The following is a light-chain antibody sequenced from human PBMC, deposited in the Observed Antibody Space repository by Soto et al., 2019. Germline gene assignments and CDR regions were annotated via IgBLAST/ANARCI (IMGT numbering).Light chain of an antibody. V-gene: IGKV3-20*01. CDR2: GAS. J-gene: IGKJ1*01. CDR3: QYYDSFRT. Sequence: EIVLTQSPGTLSLSPGERATLSCRASQSVDSTYLTWYQQKPGQAPRLLIYGASGRATGIPDRFSGSGSGTDFTLTISRLEPEDCAVYFCQYYDSFRTFGQGTKVEIK. CDR1: QSVDSTY.